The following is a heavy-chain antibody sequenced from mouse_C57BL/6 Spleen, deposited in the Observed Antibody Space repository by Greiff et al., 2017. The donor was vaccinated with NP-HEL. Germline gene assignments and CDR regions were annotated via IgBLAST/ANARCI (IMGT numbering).Heavy chain of an antibody. V-gene: IGHV1-15*01. CDR1: GYTFTDYE. CDR2: IDPETGGT. Sequence: VKLMESGAELVRPGASVTLSCKASGYTFTDYEMHWVKQTPVHGLEWIGAIDPETGGTAYNQKFKGKAILTADKSSSTAYMELRSLTSEDSAVYYCTRRGLRPYWYFEVWGTGTTVTVSS. J-gene: IGHJ1*03. CDR3: TRRGLRPYWYFEV. D-gene: IGHD2-2*01.